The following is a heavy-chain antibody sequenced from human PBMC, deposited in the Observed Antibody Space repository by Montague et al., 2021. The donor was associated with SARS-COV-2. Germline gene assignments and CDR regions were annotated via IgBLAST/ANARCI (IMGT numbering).Heavy chain of an antibody. J-gene: IGHJ6*02. V-gene: IGHV3-53*01. CDR1: GFTVSSNY. D-gene: IGHD4-17*01. CDR2: IYSGGST. CDR3: ARDLSYGDYNYYYGMDV. Sequence: SLRLSCAASGFTVSSNYMSWVRQAPGKGLEWVSVIYSGGSTYYADSVKGRFTISRDNAKNSLYLQMNSLRAEDTAVYYCARDLSYGDYNYYYGMDVWGQGTTVTVSS.